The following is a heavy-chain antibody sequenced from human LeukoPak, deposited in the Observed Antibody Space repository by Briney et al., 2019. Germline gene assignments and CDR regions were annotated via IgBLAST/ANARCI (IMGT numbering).Heavy chain of an antibody. Sequence: AGSLRLSCAASGFTFSDYDMSWVRQAPGKGLEWVSSISSSSSYTNYADSVKGRFTISRDNAKNSLYLQMNSLRAEDTAVYYCARDTSHCSGGSCDGMDVWGKGTTVTVSS. J-gene: IGHJ6*04. D-gene: IGHD2-15*01. CDR3: ARDTSHCSGGSCDGMDV. V-gene: IGHV3-11*06. CDR1: GFTFSDYD. CDR2: ISSSSSYT.